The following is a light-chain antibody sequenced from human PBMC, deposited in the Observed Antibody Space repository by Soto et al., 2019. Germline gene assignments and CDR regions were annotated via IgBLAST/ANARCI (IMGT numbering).Light chain of an antibody. CDR1: SSDVGDFNY. V-gene: IGLV2-14*01. CDR3: SSYTPLARF. CDR2: EVR. Sequence: QSVLTQPASVSGSPGQSITISCTGTSSDVGDFNYVSWFQQHPGKAPELIIYEVRNRPSGVSNRFSGSKSGNTASLTISGLQAEDEADYYCSSYTPLARFFGSGTKLTVL. J-gene: IGLJ1*01.